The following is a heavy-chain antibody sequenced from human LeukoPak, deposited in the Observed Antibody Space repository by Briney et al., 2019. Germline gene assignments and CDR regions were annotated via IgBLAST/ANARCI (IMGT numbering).Heavy chain of an antibody. CDR3: ARDKVVTAISASFDI. J-gene: IGHJ3*02. CDR2: INPSGGST. V-gene: IGHV1-46*01. D-gene: IGHD2-21*02. CDR1: GYTFTSYY. Sequence: ASVKVSCKASGYTFTSYYMHWVRQAPGQGLEWMGIINPSGGSTSYVQKFQGRVTMTRDTSTSTVYMELSSLRSEDTAVYYCARDKVVTAISASFDIWGQGTMVTVSS.